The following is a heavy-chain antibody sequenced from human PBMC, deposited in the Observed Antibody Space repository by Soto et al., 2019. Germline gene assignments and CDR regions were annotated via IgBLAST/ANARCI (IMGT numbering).Heavy chain of an antibody. CDR3: ARDREYKCFDL. J-gene: IGHJ5*02. CDR1: GFTFSTYW. CDR2: IRQGRDEK. Sequence: GGSLRLSCAASGFTFSTYWMNWVRQAPGKGLEWVANIRQGRDEKYYVDSVKGRFTISRDNAKSSLYLQLDSLRVEDTAVYYCARDREYKCFDLWGPGTLVTVSS. V-gene: IGHV3-7*01.